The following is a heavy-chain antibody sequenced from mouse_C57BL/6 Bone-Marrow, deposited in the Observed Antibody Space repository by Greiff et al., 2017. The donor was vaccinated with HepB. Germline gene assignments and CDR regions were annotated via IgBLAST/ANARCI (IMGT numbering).Heavy chain of an antibody. CDR2: IHPNSGST. J-gene: IGHJ1*03. CDR1: GYTFTSYW. Sequence: VQLQQPGAELVKPGASVKLSCKASGYTFTSYWMHWVKQRPGQGLEWIGMIHPNSGSTNYNEKFKSKATLTVDKSSSTAYMQLSSLTSEDSAVYYCARLGFSITTVVADWYFDVWGTGTTVTVSS. CDR3: ARLGFSITTVVADWYFDV. D-gene: IGHD1-1*01. V-gene: IGHV1-64*01.